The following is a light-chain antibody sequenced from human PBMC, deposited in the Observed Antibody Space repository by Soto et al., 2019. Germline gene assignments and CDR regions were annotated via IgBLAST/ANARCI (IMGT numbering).Light chain of an antibody. CDR2: GAS. CDR3: QQYGIVPLT. CDR1: QSVSTSS. J-gene: IGKJ4*01. Sequence: EIVLTQSPGTLSLSPGERATLSCRASQSVSTSSLAWYQQKPGQAPRLLVYGASSRATGIPDRFSGSGSGADFTLTTSRLEPEDFAVYYCQQYGIVPLTFGGGTKVEIK. V-gene: IGKV3-20*01.